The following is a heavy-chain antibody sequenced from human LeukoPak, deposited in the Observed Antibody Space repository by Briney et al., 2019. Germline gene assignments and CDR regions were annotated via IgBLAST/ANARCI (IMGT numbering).Heavy chain of an antibody. J-gene: IGHJ4*02. CDR2: MSKSGST. D-gene: IGHD6-13*01. Sequence: SETLSLTCIVSGGSISSYYWSWIRQPPGKGLEWIGYMSKSGSTNYNPSLQGRVTILVGTSKNQFSLKLSSATAADTAVYYCARHKGSSTWYPFDYWGQGTLVTVSS. CDR1: GGSISSYY. CDR3: ARHKGSSTWYPFDY. V-gene: IGHV4-59*08.